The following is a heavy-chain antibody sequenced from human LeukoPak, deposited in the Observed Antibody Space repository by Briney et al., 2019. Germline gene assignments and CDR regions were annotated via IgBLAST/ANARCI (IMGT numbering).Heavy chain of an antibody. D-gene: IGHD3-10*01. CDR1: GFNFSNYW. CDR3: ARGDYFGSGTSFIDAFDI. CDR2: IKQYGSEK. V-gene: IGHV3-7*01. J-gene: IGHJ3*02. Sequence: PGGSLRLSCAASGFNFSNYWMSWVRQAPGEGLEWVANIKQYGSEKCYVDSVKGRFTISRDNAKNSLYLQMNSLRAEDTAVYYCARGDYFGSGTSFIDAFDIWGQGTMVTVS.